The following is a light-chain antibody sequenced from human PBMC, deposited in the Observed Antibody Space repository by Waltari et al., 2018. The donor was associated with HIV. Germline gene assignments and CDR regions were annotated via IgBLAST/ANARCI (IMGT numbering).Light chain of an antibody. J-gene: IGLJ2*01. CDR1: SSNIGAGFE. V-gene: IGLV1-40*01. CDR3: QSYDSSLRGIL. Sequence: QSVLTQPPSVSGAPGQRVTISCTGSSSNIGAGFEVHWYPQLPGTAPKLLVYDNAIRPSGVPDRFAGSKSGTSASLGITGLQSEDEADYYCQSYDSSLRGILFGGGTKLTVL. CDR2: DNA.